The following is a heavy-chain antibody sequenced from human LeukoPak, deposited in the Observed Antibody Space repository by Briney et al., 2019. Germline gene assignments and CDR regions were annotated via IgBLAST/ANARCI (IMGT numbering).Heavy chain of an antibody. CDR1: GYIFINHG. Sequence: VASVKVSCKASGYIFINHGIAWVRQAPGQGLEYMGWTSAYNGNTDYAQKLQGRVTMTTDTSTSTAYMELRSLRSDDTAVYYCARWGGSPNDYWGQGTLVTVSS. V-gene: IGHV1-18*01. D-gene: IGHD1-26*01. CDR3: ARWGGSPNDY. J-gene: IGHJ4*02. CDR2: TSAYNGNT.